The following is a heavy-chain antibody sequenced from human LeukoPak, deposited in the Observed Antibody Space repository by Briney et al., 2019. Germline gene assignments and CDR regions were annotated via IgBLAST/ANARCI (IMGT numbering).Heavy chain of an antibody. Sequence: GASVKVSYKASGGTFSSYAISWVRQAPGQGLEWMGGIIPIFGTANYAQKFQGRVTITADKSTSTAYMELSSLRSEDTAVYYCASGGGYCSSTSCYTSLFDYWGQGTLVTVSS. V-gene: IGHV1-69*06. CDR2: IIPIFGTA. D-gene: IGHD2-2*02. CDR3: ASGGGYCSSTSCYTSLFDY. CDR1: GGTFSSYA. J-gene: IGHJ4*02.